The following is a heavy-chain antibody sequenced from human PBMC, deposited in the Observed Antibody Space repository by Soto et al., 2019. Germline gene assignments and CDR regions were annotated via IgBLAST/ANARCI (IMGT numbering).Heavy chain of an antibody. Sequence: QVQLVESGGGLVKPGGSLRLSCAASGFTFSDYYMSWIRQAPGKGLEWVSYISSSSSYTNYADSVKGRFTISRDNAKNSLYLQMNRRRAEDTAVYYCAPGQYYYDSSGYYYSWGQGTLVTVSS. CDR1: GFTFSDYY. CDR3: APGQYYYDSSGYYYS. J-gene: IGHJ4*02. D-gene: IGHD3-22*01. CDR2: ISSSSSYT. V-gene: IGHV3-11*05.